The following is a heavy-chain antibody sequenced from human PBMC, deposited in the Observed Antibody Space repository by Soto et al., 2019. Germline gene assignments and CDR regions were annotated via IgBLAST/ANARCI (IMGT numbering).Heavy chain of an antibody. J-gene: IGHJ5*02. Sequence: SETLSLTCTVSGGSISSSSYYWGWIRQPPGKGLEWIGSIYYSGRTYYNPSLKSRFTISVDTSKNQFSLKLSSVTAADTAVYYCARHGEGHSSSWYPNWFDPWGQGTLVTVSS. CDR3: ARHGEGHSSSWYPNWFDP. CDR1: GGSISSSSYY. V-gene: IGHV4-39*01. D-gene: IGHD6-13*01. CDR2: IYYSGRT.